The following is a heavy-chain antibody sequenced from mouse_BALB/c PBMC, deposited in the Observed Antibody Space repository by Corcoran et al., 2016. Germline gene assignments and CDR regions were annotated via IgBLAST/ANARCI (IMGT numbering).Heavy chain of an antibody. D-gene: IGHD1-1*01. V-gene: IGHV9-2-1*01. Sequence: QIQLVQSGPELKKPGETVKISCKASGYTFTDYSMHWVKQAPGKGLKWMGWINTETGEPTYADDFKGRFAFSLETSASTAYLQINNLKNEDTATYFCARGVYGSCAYWGQGTLVTVSA. J-gene: IGHJ3*01. CDR3: ARGVYGSCAY. CDR2: INTETGEP. CDR1: GYTFTDYS.